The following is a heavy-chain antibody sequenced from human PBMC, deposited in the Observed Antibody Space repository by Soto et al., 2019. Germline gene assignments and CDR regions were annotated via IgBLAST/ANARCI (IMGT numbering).Heavy chain of an antibody. J-gene: IGHJ4*02. CDR1: GFTFSGSA. V-gene: IGHV3-73*02. CDR3: TSPRKGYCSGGSCYSVDY. Sequence: EVQLVESGGGLVRPGGSLKLSCAASGFTFSGSAMHWVREASGKGLEWVARIRSKANSYATAYAASVKGRFTISRDDSKNTAYLQMNSLKTEDTAVYYCTSPRKGYCSGGSCYSVDYWGQGTLVTVSS. CDR2: IRSKANSYAT. D-gene: IGHD2-15*01.